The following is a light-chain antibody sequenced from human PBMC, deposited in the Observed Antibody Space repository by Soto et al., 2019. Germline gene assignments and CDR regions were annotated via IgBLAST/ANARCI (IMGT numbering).Light chain of an antibody. V-gene: IGKV3-11*01. Sequence: EIVLTQSPATLSLSPGERATLSCRASQSVSSYLAWYQQKPGQAHRLLIYDASNRATGIPARFSGSGFGTDFTLTISSLEPEDFAVYYCQQRSNWPPITCGQGTRLEIK. CDR1: QSVSSY. J-gene: IGKJ5*01. CDR3: QQRSNWPPIT. CDR2: DAS.